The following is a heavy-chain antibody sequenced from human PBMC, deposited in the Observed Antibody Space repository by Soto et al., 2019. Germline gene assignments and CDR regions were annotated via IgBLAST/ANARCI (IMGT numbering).Heavy chain of an antibody. J-gene: IGHJ3*01. CDR1: GGSISSGDYY. V-gene: IGHV4-31*03. Sequence: QVQLQQSGPGLVKPSQTLSLTCTVSGGSISSGDYYWNWIRQHPEKGLEWIGSIHHRGNTYYSPSLESRISISLDSSKNQFSLRLSSVTAADTAVYYCAREGGSYDSGGFLIRGAFDVWAKGQRSPSLQ. D-gene: IGHD3-22*01. CDR3: AREGGSYDSGGFLIRGAFDV. CDR2: IHHRGNT.